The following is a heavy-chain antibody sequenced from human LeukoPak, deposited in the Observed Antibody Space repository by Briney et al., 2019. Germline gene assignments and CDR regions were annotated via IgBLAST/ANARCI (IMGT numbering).Heavy chain of an antibody. J-gene: IGHJ5*02. Sequence: SQTLSLTCAISGDSFSSNSAAWNWIRQSPSRGLEWLGRTYYRSKWYNDYAVSVKSRITINPDKSKNQFSLKRNSVTPEDTAVYYCARGSVLGKYNWFDPWGQGNLVTVSS. CDR3: ARGSVLGKYNWFDP. CDR2: TYYRSKWYN. V-gene: IGHV6-1*01. D-gene: IGHD7-27*01. CDR1: GDSFSSNSAA.